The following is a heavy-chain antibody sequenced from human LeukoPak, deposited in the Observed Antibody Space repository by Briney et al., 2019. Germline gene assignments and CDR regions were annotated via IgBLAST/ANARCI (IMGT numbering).Heavy chain of an antibody. CDR1: GFTFRSYA. D-gene: IGHD3-22*01. J-gene: IGHJ4*02. V-gene: IGHV3-23*01. CDR3: AKDRGDSSGYYSD. CDR2: ISGSGGST. Sequence: GGSLRLSCAASGFTFRSYAMSWVRQAPGKGLDWVSAISGSGGSTYYADSVKGRFTISRDNSKNTLYLQMNSLRAEDTAVYYCAKDRGDSSGYYSDWGQGTLVTVSS.